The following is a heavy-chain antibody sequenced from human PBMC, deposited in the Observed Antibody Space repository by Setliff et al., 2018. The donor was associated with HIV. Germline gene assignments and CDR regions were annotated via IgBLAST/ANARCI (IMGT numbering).Heavy chain of an antibody. D-gene: IGHD3-10*01. V-gene: IGHV5-51*01. CDR3: ASHIHYGAADY. J-gene: IGHJ4*02. CDR2: IYIADSDI. Sequence: GESLKISCTGSGHSITNNWIAWVRQMPGKGPEWMGIIYIADSDIRYSPSFQGQVTISADKSISTAYLQWSSLKASDSAMYYCASHIHYGAADYWGQGTLVTVSS. CDR1: GHSITNNW.